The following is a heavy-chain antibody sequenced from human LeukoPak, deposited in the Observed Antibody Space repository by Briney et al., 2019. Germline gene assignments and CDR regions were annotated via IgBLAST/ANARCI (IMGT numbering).Heavy chain of an antibody. CDR3: ASEGYCTNGVCQGEFDY. D-gene: IGHD2-8*01. Sequence: AASVKVSCKASGYTFTGYYMHWVRQAPGQGLEWMGWINPNSGGTNYAQKFQGRVTMTRGTSISTAYMELSRLRSDDTAVYYCASEGYCTNGVCQGEFDYWGQGTLVTVSS. CDR1: GYTFTGYY. V-gene: IGHV1-2*02. CDR2: INPNSGGT. J-gene: IGHJ4*02.